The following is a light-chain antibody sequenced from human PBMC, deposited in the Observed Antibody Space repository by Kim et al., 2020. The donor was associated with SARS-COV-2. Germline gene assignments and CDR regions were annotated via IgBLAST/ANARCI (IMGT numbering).Light chain of an antibody. CDR1: SSDIGGNDY. CDR2: DVN. J-gene: IGLJ2*01. CDR3: SSYRISYGLL. V-gene: IGLV2-14*01. Sequence: QSALTQPASVSGSPGQSITISSTGTSSDIGGNDYVSWYQQDPGKAPRLMIYDVNKRPSGVSNRFSGTKSGNTASLTISGLQAEDEADYYCSSYRISYGLLFGGGTQLTVL.